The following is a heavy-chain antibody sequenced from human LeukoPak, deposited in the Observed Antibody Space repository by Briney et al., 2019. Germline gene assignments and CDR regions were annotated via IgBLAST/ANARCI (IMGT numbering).Heavy chain of an antibody. Sequence: GGSLRLSCAASGFTFSSYGMHWVRQAPGKGLEWVANIKQDGSEEYYVDSVKGRFTISRDNAKNSLYLQMNSLRAEDTAVYYCARRYFDYWGQGILVTVSS. J-gene: IGHJ4*02. V-gene: IGHV3-7*03. CDR3: ARRYFDY. CDR1: GFTFSSYG. CDR2: IKQDGSEE.